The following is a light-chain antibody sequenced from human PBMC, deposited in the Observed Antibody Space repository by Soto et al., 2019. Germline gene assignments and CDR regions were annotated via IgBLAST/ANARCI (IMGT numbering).Light chain of an antibody. CDR1: QSISNY. V-gene: IGKV1-39*01. J-gene: IGKJ4*01. Sequence: DIPMTQSPSSLSASVGDRVTINCRPSQSISNYLNWYQQKPGKAPKLLIYAASRLQSGVPSRFSGSGSETDFTLTIASLQPEDFATYYCQQSYSTLTFGGGTKVDI. CDR3: QQSYSTLT. CDR2: AAS.